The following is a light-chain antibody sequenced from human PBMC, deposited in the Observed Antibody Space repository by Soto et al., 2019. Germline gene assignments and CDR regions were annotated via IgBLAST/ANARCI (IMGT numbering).Light chain of an antibody. J-gene: IGKJ1*01. V-gene: IGKV3-15*01. Sequence: EIEMTQSPATLSLAPGERVTLSWRASESGSSNLAWYQQKAGQAPRLLIYGASTRATGIPARFSGSGSGTEFTLTISSLQSEDFAVYYCQQYSIWRTFGQGTKV. CDR1: ESGSSN. CDR2: GAS. CDR3: QQYSIWRT.